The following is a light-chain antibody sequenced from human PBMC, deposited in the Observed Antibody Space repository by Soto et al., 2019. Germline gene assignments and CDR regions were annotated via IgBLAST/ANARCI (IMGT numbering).Light chain of an antibody. CDR3: QQTYSTPRT. Sequence: DIQMTQSPSSLSASVEDRVTITCRASQRISSYLTWYQQKPGKAPELLIYAASSLQSGVPSRFSGSGSGTDFTLTISSLQPEDFATYYCQQTYSTPRTFGQGTKVEIK. CDR1: QRISSY. V-gene: IGKV1-39*01. J-gene: IGKJ1*01. CDR2: AAS.